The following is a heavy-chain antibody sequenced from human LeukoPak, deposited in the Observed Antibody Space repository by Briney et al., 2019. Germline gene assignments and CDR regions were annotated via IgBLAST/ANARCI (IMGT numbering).Heavy chain of an antibody. CDR2: IYYSGST. Sequence: SETLSLTCTVSGGSISSYYWSWIRQPPGKGLEWTGYIYYSGSTNYNPSLKGRVTISVDTSKNQFSLKLSSVTAADTAVYYCARSEISYYFDYWGQGTLVTVSS. D-gene: IGHD6-6*01. V-gene: IGHV4-59*01. J-gene: IGHJ4*02. CDR1: GGSISSYY. CDR3: ARSEISYYFDY.